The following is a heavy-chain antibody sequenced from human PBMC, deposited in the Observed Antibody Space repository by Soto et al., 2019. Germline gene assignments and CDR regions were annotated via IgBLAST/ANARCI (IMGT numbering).Heavy chain of an antibody. CDR3: ARVPFSSSSYVGWFYP. CDR1: GFTFSSYS. CDR2: ISSSSSYI. J-gene: IGHJ5*01. Sequence: GGSLRLSCAASGFTFSSYSMNWVRQAPGKGLEWVSSISSSSSYIYYADSVKGRFTISRDNAKNSLYLQMNSLRAEDTAVYYCARVPFSSSSYVGWFYPWGQGTLVTVSS. V-gene: IGHV3-21*01. D-gene: IGHD6-6*01.